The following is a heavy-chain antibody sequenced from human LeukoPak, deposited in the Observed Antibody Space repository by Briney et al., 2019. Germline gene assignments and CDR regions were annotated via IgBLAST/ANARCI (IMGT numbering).Heavy chain of an antibody. J-gene: IGHJ4*02. V-gene: IGHV4-34*01. CDR2: INHSGST. D-gene: IGHD3-10*01. Sequence: SETLSLTCAVSGWSFSGYYWSWIRQPPGKGLEWIGEINHSGSTNYNPSLKSRVTISVDTSKNQFSLKLSSVTAADTAVYYCARGRYGSGLFDYWGQGTLVTVSS. CDR1: GWSFSGYY. CDR3: ARGRYGSGLFDY.